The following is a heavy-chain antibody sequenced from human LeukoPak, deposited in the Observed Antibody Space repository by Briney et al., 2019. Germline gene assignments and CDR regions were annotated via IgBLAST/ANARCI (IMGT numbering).Heavy chain of an antibody. CDR3: ARGIPAYCSSTSCYPPWFDP. Sequence: GESLKISCKGPGYSFTSYWIGWVRQMPGKGLEWMGIIYPGDSDTRYSPSFQGQVTISADKSISTAYLQWSSLKASDTAMYYCARGIPAYCSSTSCYPPWFDPWGQGTLVTVSS. V-gene: IGHV5-51*01. CDR2: IYPGDSDT. D-gene: IGHD2-2*01. CDR1: GYSFTSYW. J-gene: IGHJ5*02.